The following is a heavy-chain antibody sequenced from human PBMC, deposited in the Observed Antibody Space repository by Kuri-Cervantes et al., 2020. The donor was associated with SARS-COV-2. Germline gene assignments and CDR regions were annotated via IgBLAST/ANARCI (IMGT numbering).Heavy chain of an antibody. CDR2: INHSGST. V-gene: IGHV4-34*01. CDR3: ASIVVVPAASGYYYYYGMDV. J-gene: IGHJ6*02. CDR1: GGSFSGYY. D-gene: IGHD2-2*01. Sequence: SETLSLTCAVYGGSFSGYYWSWIRQPPGKGLEWIGEINHSGSTNYNPSLKSRVTISVDTSKNQFPLKLSSVTAADTAVYYCASIVVVPAASGYYYYYGMDVWGQGTTVTVSS.